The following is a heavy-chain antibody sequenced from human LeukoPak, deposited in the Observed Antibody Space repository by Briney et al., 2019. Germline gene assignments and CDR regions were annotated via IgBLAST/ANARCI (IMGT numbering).Heavy chain of an antibody. V-gene: IGHV3-23*01. J-gene: IGHJ4*02. D-gene: IGHD3-10*01. Sequence: GGSLRFSCAASGFTFSSYAMSWVRQAPGKGLEWVSAISGSGGSTYYADSVKGRFTISRDNSKNTLYLQMNSLRAEDTAVYYCAKDRRQSLWFGELLLFDYWGQGTLVTVSS. CDR1: GFTFSSYA. CDR3: AKDRRQSLWFGELLLFDY. CDR2: ISGSGGST.